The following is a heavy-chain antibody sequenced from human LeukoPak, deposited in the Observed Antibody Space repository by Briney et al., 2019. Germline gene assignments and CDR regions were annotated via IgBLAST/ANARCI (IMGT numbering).Heavy chain of an antibody. CDR2: IYYSGST. CDR1: GGSISSSSYY. Sequence: SETLSLTCTVSGGSISSSSYYWGWIRQPPGKGLEWIGSIYYSGSTYYNPSLKSRVTISVDTSKNQFSLKLSSVTAADTAVYYCASEWLRYPHDAFDIWGQGTMVTVSS. V-gene: IGHV4-39*07. D-gene: IGHD5-12*01. J-gene: IGHJ3*02. CDR3: ASEWLRYPHDAFDI.